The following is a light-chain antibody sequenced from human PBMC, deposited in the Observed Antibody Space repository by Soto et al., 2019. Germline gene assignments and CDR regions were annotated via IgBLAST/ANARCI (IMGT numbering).Light chain of an antibody. Sequence: QSALTQPASVSGSPGQSITISCTGTSSDIGSNNYVSWYQQHPGKAPKLMIYEVSNRPSGVSNHFSGSKSGNTASLTISGLQADDEAVYYCSSSTTTTRLFGGGTKLTVL. CDR2: EVS. CDR1: SSDIGSNNY. J-gene: IGLJ3*02. V-gene: IGLV2-14*01. CDR3: SSSTTTTRL.